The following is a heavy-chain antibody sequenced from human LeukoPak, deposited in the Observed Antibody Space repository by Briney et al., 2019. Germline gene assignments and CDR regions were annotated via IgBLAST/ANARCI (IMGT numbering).Heavy chain of an antibody. CDR2: ISAYNGNT. V-gene: IGHV1-18*01. CDR3: ARVSSGTRDAFDI. D-gene: IGHD3-10*01. CDR1: GYTFTSYG. Sequence: ASVKVSCKASGYTFTSYGISWVRQAPGQGLEWMGWISAYNGNTNYAQKLQGRVTMTTDTSTSTANMELRSLRSDDTAVYYCARVSSGTRDAFDIWGQGTMVTVSS. J-gene: IGHJ3*02.